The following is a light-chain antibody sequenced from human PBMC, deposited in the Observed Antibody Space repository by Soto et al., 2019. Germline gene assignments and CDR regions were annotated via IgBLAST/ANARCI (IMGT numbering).Light chain of an antibody. V-gene: IGLV2-14*01. CDR3: SSYSIRSTPVL. CDR1: SSDVGGYNY. J-gene: IGLJ3*02. CDR2: DVN. Sequence: QSALTQPASVSGSPGQSITISCTGTSSDVGGYNYVSWYQQHPGKAPKLMIYDVNYRPSGVSIRFSGSKSGNTASLTISGLQAEDEAAYYCSSYSIRSTPVLFGGGTKLTVL.